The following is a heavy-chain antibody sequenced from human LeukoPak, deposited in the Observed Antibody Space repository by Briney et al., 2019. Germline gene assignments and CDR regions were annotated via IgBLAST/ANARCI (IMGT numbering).Heavy chain of an antibody. Sequence: SETLSLTCAVYGGSFSAYYWSWIRQPPGKGLEWIGEINHSGSTNYNPSLKSRVTISVDTSKNQFSLKLSSVTAADTAVYYCARLGLYYYGSGSYHGYGMDVWGKGTTVTVSS. CDR2: INHSGST. V-gene: IGHV4-34*01. CDR3: ARLGLYYYGSGSYHGYGMDV. D-gene: IGHD3-10*01. J-gene: IGHJ6*04. CDR1: GGSFSAYY.